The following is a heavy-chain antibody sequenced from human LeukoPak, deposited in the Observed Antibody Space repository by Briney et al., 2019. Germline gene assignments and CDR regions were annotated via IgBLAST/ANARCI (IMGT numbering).Heavy chain of an antibody. CDR3: AGGQGFLIDY. Sequence: GGSLRLSCAASGFTFSNYWMDWVRQAPGKGLEWVANIKQDGSAKYYVDSVKGRLTISRDNAKSLLYLQMNSLRAEDAAVYYCAGGQGFLIDYWGQGTLVTVSS. J-gene: IGHJ4*02. V-gene: IGHV3-7*01. D-gene: IGHD3-3*01. CDR1: GFTFSNYW. CDR2: IKQDGSAK.